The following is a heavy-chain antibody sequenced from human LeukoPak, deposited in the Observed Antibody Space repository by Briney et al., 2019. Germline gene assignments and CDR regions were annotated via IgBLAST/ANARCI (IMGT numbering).Heavy chain of an antibody. D-gene: IGHD3-16*01. CDR1: GGSLSSYY. J-gene: IGHJ3*02. CDR3: ARDLGFNINDAFDI. Sequence: SETLSLTCTVSGGSLSSYYWSWIRQPPGKGLEWIGYIYYSGSTNYNPSLKSRVTISVDTSKNQFSLKLSSVTAADTAVYYCARDLGFNINDAFDIWGQGTMVTVSS. V-gene: IGHV4-59*01. CDR2: IYYSGST.